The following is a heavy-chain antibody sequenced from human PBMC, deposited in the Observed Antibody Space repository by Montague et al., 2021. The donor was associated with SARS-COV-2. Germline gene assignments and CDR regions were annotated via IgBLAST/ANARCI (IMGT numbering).Heavy chain of an antibody. V-gene: IGHV4-59*01. D-gene: IGHD6-13*01. J-gene: IGHJ3*02. CDR2: IYNSGST. Sequence: SETLSLTCTVSGGSISRYFWTWIRQPPGKGLEWIGYIYNSGSTNYNPSLTSRVTISVDTSKNQFSLKLSSVAAADTAVYYCARVGRGSSWYEVAFDIWGQGTTVTVSS. CDR3: ARVGRGSSWYEVAFDI. CDR1: GGSISRYF.